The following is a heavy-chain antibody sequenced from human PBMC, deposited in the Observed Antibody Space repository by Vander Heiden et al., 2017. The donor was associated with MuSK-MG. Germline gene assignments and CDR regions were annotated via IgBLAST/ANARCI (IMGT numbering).Heavy chain of an antibody. Sequence: EVQLLEAGGGLVQTGGCLRLSCGASGFTFSNYAMHWVRQAPGKWLEWVSVISDSGGSMFYADSVRGRFTISRDKASNTLYLEMKSLRGDDTAMYYCARESDSSSWYGDAFDIWGQGTMVTVSS. J-gene: IGHJ3*02. D-gene: IGHD6-13*01. CDR3: ARESDSSSWYGDAFDI. CDR2: ISDSGGSM. CDR1: GFTFSNYA. V-gene: IGHV3-23*01.